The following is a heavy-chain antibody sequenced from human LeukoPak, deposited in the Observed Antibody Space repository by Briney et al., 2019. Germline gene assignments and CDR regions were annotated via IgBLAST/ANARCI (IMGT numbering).Heavy chain of an antibody. Sequence: GGSLRLSCAASGFTFSSYAMHWVRQAPGKGLEWVAVISYDGSNKYYTDSVKGRLTISRDNSKNTLYLQMNSLRAEDTAIYYCAREGPRGNSQFDYWGQGTLVTVSS. J-gene: IGHJ4*02. CDR2: ISYDGSNK. D-gene: IGHD2/OR15-2a*01. V-gene: IGHV3-30*04. CDR1: GFTFSSYA. CDR3: AREGPRGNSQFDY.